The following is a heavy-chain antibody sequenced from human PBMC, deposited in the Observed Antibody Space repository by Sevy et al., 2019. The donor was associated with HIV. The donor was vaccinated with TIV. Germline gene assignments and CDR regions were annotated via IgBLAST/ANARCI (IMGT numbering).Heavy chain of an antibody. J-gene: IGHJ5*02. CDR1: GFTFSNYW. Sequence: GESLKISCAASGFTFSNYWMSWVRQAPGKGLEWVANIKQDGSEKYYVDSVKGQFTISRDNAKNSLSLQMNSLRAGDTAMYYCARDKGQGWFDPWGQGTLVTVSS. CDR2: IKQDGSEK. CDR3: ARDKGQGWFDP. V-gene: IGHV3-7*01.